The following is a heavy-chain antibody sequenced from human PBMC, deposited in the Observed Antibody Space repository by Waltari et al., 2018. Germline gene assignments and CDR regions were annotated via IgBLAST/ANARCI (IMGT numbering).Heavy chain of an antibody. CDR1: GGSISSSSYY. CDR2: IYYSGVT. V-gene: IGHV4-39*01. D-gene: IGHD4-17*01. CDR3: ASMTTVVTYGGGIDY. Sequence: QLQLQESGPGLVKPSETLSLTCTVSGGSISSSSYYWGWIRQPPGKGLEWIGSIYYSGVTYDNPSLKDRVTISGDASKNQFSLKLSSVSAADTAVYYCASMTTVVTYGGGIDYWGQGTLVTVSS. J-gene: IGHJ4*02.